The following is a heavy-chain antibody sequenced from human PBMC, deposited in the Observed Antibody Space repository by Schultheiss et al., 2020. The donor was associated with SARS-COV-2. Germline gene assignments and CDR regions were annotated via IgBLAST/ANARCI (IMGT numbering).Heavy chain of an antibody. D-gene: IGHD6-13*01. V-gene: IGHV3-33*01. CDR3: ARENGGIAAAGFDY. CDR2: IWYDGSNK. CDR1: GFTFSSYG. Sequence: GGSLRLSCAASGFTFSSYGMHWVRHAPGKGLEWVAVIWYDGSNKYYADSVKGRFTISRDNSKNTLYLQMNSLRAEDTAVYYCARENGGIAAAGFDYWGQGTLVTVSS. J-gene: IGHJ4*02.